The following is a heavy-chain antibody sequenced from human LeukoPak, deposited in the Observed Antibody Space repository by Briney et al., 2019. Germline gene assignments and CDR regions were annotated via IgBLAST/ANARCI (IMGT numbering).Heavy chain of an antibody. CDR1: GGTFSSYA. CDR2: IIPIFGTA. J-gene: IGHJ4*02. V-gene: IGHV1-69*01. D-gene: IGHD2-2*02. Sequence: SVKVSCKASGGTFSSYAISWVRQAPGQGLEWMGGIIPIFGTANYAQKFQGRVTITADESTSTAYMELSSPRSEDTAVYYCARSIGYCSSTSCYTLDYWGQGTLVTVSS. CDR3: ARSIGYCSSTSCYTLDY.